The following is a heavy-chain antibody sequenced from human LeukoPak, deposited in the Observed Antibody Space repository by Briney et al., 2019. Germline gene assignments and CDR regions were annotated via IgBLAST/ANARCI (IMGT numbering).Heavy chain of an antibody. CDR2: MNPNSGNT. CDR3: ARGPLPSSNYGYYYYYYMDV. J-gene: IGHJ6*03. CDR1: GYTFTSYD. V-gene: IGHV1-8*03. Sequence: ASVKVSCKASGYTFTSYDINWVRQATGQGLEWMGWMNPNSGNTGYAQKFQGRVTITRNTSIRTAYMELSSLRSEDTAVYYCARGPLPSSNYGYYYYYYMDVWGKGTTVTVSS. D-gene: IGHD4-11*01.